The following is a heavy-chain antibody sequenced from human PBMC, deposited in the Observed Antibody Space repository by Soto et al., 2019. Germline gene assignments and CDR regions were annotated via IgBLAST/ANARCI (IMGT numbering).Heavy chain of an antibody. J-gene: IGHJ4*02. CDR2: TNSDGSDT. Sequence: WGSLKLSCAASGFTVRITYISVARQAPGKGLVWVSRTNSDGSDTSYADSVKGRFTISRDNAKNTLYLQMNSLRAEDTAVYYTARDLCGPPWDYWCKGPLITVS. CDR1: GFTVRITY. CDR3: ARDLCGPPWDY. V-gene: IGHV3-74*01.